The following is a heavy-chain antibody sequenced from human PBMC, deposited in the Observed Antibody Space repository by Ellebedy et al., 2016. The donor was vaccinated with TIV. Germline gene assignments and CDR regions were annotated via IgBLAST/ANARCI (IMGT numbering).Heavy chain of an antibody. D-gene: IGHD6-19*01. V-gene: IGHV3-23*01. Sequence: GESLKISCAASGFTSSSSAMSWVRQAPGMGLEWVSSIRSGGDTFYADSVKGRFTISRDISASTLYLQMNSLTVEDTALYYCATTTGYGTGWFGRNDYWGQGTLVTVSS. CDR2: IRSGGDT. J-gene: IGHJ4*02. CDR3: ATTTGYGTGWFGRNDY. CDR1: GFTSSSSA.